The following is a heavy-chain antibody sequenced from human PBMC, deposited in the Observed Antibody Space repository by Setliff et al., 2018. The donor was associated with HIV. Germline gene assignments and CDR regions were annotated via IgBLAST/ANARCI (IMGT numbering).Heavy chain of an antibody. Sequence: GGSLRLSCAASGLTLSDYWMHWVRQAPGKGLEWVSHISKMGTTIKYADSVKGRFTISRDDAKNTLYLQMNSLSAEDTAVFYCAKGTNYDLLTGYHAFDVWGQGTMVTVSS. D-gene: IGHD3-9*01. CDR2: ISKMGTTI. J-gene: IGHJ3*01. CDR3: AKGTNYDLLTGYHAFDV. V-gene: IGHV3-74*01. CDR1: GLTLSDYW.